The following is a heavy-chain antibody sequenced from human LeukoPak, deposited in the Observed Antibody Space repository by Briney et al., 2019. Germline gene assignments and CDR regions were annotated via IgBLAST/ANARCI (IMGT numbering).Heavy chain of an antibody. CDR2: IYYSGST. CDR1: GDSISSYY. CDR3: ARPMITFFDAFDI. V-gene: IGHV4-59*08. J-gene: IGHJ3*02. D-gene: IGHD3-16*01. Sequence: SETLSLTCIVSGDSISSYYWSWIRQPAGKGLEWIGYIYYSGSTNYNPSLKSRVTISVDTSKNQFSLKLSSVTAADTAVYYCARPMITFFDAFDIWGQGTMVTVSS.